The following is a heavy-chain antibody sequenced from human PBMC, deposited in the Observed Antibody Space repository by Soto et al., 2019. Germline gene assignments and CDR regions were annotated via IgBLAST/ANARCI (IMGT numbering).Heavy chain of an antibody. CDR3: ARDFKTDFWSGYSDAFDI. Sequence: QPGGSLRLSCAASGFTFSSYWMHWVRQAPGKGLVWVSRINSDGSSTSYADSVKGRFTISRDNAKNTLYLQMNSLRAEDTAVYYCARDFKTDFWSGYSDAFDIWGQGTMVTVSS. CDR2: INSDGSST. V-gene: IGHV3-74*01. CDR1: GFTFSSYW. J-gene: IGHJ3*02. D-gene: IGHD3-3*01.